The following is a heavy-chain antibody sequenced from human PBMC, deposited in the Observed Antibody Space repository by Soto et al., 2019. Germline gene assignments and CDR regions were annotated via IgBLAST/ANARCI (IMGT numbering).Heavy chain of an antibody. CDR3: ASHDYAHYGIDV. V-gene: IGHV4-30-4*08. J-gene: IGHJ6*02. D-gene: IGHD4-17*01. CDR1: GGSISSGGYY. CDR2: IYYSGTT. Sequence: PSETLSLTCAVSGGSISSGGYYWTWIRQHPGKGLEWIGHIYYSGTTYYNPSLKSRVTISVDTSKNQFSLKLSSVTAADTAVYYCASHDYAHYGIDVWGQGTTVTVSS.